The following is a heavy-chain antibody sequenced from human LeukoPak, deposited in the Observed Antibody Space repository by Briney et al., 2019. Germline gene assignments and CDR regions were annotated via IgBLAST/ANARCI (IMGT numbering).Heavy chain of an antibody. D-gene: IGHD2-15*01. Sequence: GGSLRLSCAASGFTVSSNYMSWVRQAPGKGLEWVSVIYSGGSTYYADSVKGRLTISRDNSKNTLYLQMNGLRAEDTAVYYCARAIWGYCSGGSCYGYYFDYWGQGTLVTVSS. CDR3: ARAIWGYCSGGSCYGYYFDY. V-gene: IGHV3-53*01. J-gene: IGHJ4*02. CDR1: GFTVSSNY. CDR2: IYSGGST.